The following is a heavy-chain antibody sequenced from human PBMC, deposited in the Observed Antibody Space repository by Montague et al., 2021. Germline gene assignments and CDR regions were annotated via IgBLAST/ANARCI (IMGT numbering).Heavy chain of an antibody. V-gene: IGHV4-59*12. CDR1: GDSITGYY. J-gene: IGHJ4*02. Sequence: SETLSLTCSVSGDSITGYYWSWIRLPPGKGLEWIGYVYSSGSTSYNPSLKSRVIISVESAKNQISLTLNSATAADTAVYYCARGHGYDSSWFYWDQGTLIFVSA. CDR3: ARGHGYDSSWFY. D-gene: IGHD6-13*01. CDR2: VYSSGST.